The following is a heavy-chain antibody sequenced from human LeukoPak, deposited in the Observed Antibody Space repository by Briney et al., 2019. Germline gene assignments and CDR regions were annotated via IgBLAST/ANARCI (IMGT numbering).Heavy chain of an antibody. CDR1: GFIFSTYW. V-gene: IGHV3-7*01. J-gene: IGHJ2*01. D-gene: IGHD2-8*01. Sequence: RGSLRLSCAASGFIFSTYWMHWVRQAPGKGLEWVANIKQDGSEKYYVDSVKGRFTISRDNAKNSLYLQMNSLRAEDTALYYCARGCTGLDLWGRGTLVTVSS. CDR3: ARGCTGLDL. CDR2: IKQDGSEK.